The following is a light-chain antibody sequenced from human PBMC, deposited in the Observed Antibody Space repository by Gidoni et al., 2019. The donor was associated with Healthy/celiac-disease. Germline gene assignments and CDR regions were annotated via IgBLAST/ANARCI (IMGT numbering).Light chain of an antibody. CDR3: QQYDNLPLT. CDR2: DAS. CDR1: QDISNY. J-gene: IGKJ4*01. V-gene: IGKV1-33*01. Sequence: DIQMTQSPSSLSLSVGDRVTITCQASQDISNYLNWYQQKPGKAPKLLIYDASNLETGVPPRFSGSGSGTDFTFTISSLQPEDIATYYCQQYDNLPLTFGGGTKVEIK.